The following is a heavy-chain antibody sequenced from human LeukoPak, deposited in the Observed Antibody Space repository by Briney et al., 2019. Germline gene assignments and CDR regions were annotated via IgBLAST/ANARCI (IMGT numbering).Heavy chain of an antibody. CDR1: GGSVSSGSYY. CDR2: IYYSGST. Sequence: SETLSLTCTVSGGSVSSGSYYWSWIRQPPGKGLEWIGYIYYSGSTNYNPSLKSRVTISVDTSKNQFTLKLSSVTAADTAVYYCARDEEWFDPWGQGILVTVSS. J-gene: IGHJ5*02. CDR3: ARDEEWFDP. V-gene: IGHV4-61*01.